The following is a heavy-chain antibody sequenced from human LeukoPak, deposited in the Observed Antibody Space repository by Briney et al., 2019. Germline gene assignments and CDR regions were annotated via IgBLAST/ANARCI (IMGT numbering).Heavy chain of an antibody. CDR3: ATNGHSHAN. J-gene: IGHJ4*02. CDR2: IKDDGSEN. V-gene: IGHV3-7*01. D-gene: IGHD2-8*01. CDR1: GFTFSSFW. Sequence: GGSLRLSCAASGFTFSSFWMRWVRQVPGKGLEWVANIKDDGSENHHVDSVRGRFTIQMNSLRAKDTAVYYCATNGHSHANWGQGTLVTVSS.